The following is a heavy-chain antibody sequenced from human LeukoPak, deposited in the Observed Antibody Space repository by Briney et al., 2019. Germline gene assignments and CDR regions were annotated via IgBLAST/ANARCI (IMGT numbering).Heavy chain of an antibody. CDR1: GGSFSGYY. V-gene: IGHV4-34*01. CDR3: ARETLNYYDSSGYYAFDF. CDR2: INHSGST. Sequence: SETLSLTCVVYGGSFSGYYWSWIRQPPGKGLEWIGEINHSGSTNYNPSLKSRATISVDTSKNQFSLKLSSVTAADTAVYYCARETLNYYDSSGYYAFDFWGQGTMVTVSS. D-gene: IGHD3-22*01. J-gene: IGHJ3*01.